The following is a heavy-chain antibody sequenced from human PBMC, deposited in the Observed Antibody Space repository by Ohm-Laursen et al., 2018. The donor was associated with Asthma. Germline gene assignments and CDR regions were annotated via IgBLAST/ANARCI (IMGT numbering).Heavy chain of an antibody. CDR1: GGSISSGDYY. CDR2: IYYSGST. Sequence: SETLSLTCTVSGGSISSGDYYWSWIRQPPGKGLEWIGYIYYSGSTYYNPSLKSRVTISVDKSKNQFSLKLSSVTAADTAVYYCARWVAVISYFDYWGQGTLVTVSS. V-gene: IGHV4-30-4*01. CDR3: ARWVAVISYFDY. J-gene: IGHJ4*02. D-gene: IGHD3-22*01.